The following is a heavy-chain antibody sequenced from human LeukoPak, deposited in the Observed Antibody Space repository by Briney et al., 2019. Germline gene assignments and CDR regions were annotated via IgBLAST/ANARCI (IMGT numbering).Heavy chain of an antibody. CDR2: ISSSGSTI. D-gene: IGHD5-12*01. CDR3: ARTSIVANDY. V-gene: IGHV3-48*03. Sequence: GGSLRLSCAASGFTFSSYEMNWVRQAPGKGLEWVSYISSSGSTIYYADPVKGRFTISRDNAKTSLYLQMNSLRAEDTAVYYCARTSIVANDYWGQGTLVTVSS. CDR1: GFTFSSYE. J-gene: IGHJ4*02.